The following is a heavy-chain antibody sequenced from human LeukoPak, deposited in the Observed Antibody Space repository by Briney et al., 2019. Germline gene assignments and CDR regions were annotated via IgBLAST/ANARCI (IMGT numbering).Heavy chain of an antibody. Sequence: SETLSLPFPVSGGSISTYYWSWIRQPPGKGLEWIGYIYATGNTNYNTNYNPSLKSLVSVSVDTSKNQFYLDLSSVTAADTAVYYCARDREHSYGRYFDFWGHGALVTVSS. CDR2: IYATGNTNYNT. V-gene: IGHV4-4*08. CDR3: ARDREHSYGRYFDF. D-gene: IGHD5-18*01. CDR1: GGSISTYY. J-gene: IGHJ4*01.